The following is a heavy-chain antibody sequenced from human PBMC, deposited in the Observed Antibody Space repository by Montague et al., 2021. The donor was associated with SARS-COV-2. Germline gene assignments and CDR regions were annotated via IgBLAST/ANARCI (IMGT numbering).Heavy chain of an antibody. V-gene: IGHV4-31*03. J-gene: IGHJ3*02. CDR3: ASDGLNMIVVVYAFDI. Sequence: TLSLTCTVSGGSISSGGYYWSWIRQHPGKGLEWIGYIYYSGSTYYNPSLKSRVTISVDTSKNQFSLKLSSVTAADTAEYYCASDGLNMIVVVYAFDIWGQGTMVTVSS. D-gene: IGHD3-22*01. CDR2: IYYSGST. CDR1: GGSISSGGYY.